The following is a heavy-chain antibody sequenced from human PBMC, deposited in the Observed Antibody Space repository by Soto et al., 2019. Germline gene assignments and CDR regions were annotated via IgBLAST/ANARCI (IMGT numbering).Heavy chain of an antibody. CDR2: IWYDGSNK. V-gene: IGHV3-33*01. D-gene: IGHD6-19*01. CDR3: ARVEAVAGHGVFDY. CDR1: GFTFSSYG. J-gene: IGHJ4*02. Sequence: TGGSLRLSCAASGFTFSSYGMHWVRQAPGKGLEWVAVIWYDGSNKYYADSVKGRFTISRDNSKNTLYLQMNSLRAEDTAVYYCARVEAVAGHGVFDYWGQGTLVTVSS.